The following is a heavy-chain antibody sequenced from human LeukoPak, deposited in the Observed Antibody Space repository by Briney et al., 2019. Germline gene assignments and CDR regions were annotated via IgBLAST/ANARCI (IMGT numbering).Heavy chain of an antibody. CDR1: GGSFRGYY. Sequence: ETPSLTCAVYGGSFRGYYWSWIRQPPRKGLEWIGEINHSGSTNYNPSLKSRVTISLDTSMKKFSLKLNSVTAADTAVYYCASTERCSTTCPLDYWGQGTLVTVSS. CDR2: INHSGST. J-gene: IGHJ4*02. CDR3: ASTERCSTTCPLDY. D-gene: IGHD2-2*01. V-gene: IGHV4-34*01.